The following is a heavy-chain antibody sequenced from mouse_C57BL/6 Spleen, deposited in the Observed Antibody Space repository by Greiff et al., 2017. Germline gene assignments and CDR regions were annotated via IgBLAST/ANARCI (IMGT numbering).Heavy chain of an antibody. Sequence: VQLQQSGAELVKPGASVKISCKASGYAFSSYWMNWVQQRPGKGLEWIGQIDHGDGDTTYNGKLKGKATLTADKSSSTAYMHLSSLTSEDSAVYFCASSYYGSSPYYFDDWGQGATLTVSS. V-gene: IGHV1-80*01. CDR3: ASSYYGSSPYYFDD. J-gene: IGHJ2*01. CDR1: GYAFSSYW. CDR2: IDHGDGDT. D-gene: IGHD1-1*01.